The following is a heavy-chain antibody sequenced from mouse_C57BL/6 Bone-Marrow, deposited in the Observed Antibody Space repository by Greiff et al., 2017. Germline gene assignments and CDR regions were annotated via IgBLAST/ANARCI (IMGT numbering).Heavy chain of an antibody. V-gene: IGHV5-4*01. D-gene: IGHD2-5*01. Sequence: EVKLVESGGGLVKPGGSLKLSCAASGFTFSSYAMSWVRQTPEKRLEWVATISDGGSYTYYPDNVKGRFTISRDNAKNNLYLQMSHLKSEDTAMYYCAREKPSNYEDAMDYWGQGTSVTVSS. CDR2: ISDGGSYT. CDR3: AREKPSNYEDAMDY. CDR1: GFTFSSYA. J-gene: IGHJ4*01.